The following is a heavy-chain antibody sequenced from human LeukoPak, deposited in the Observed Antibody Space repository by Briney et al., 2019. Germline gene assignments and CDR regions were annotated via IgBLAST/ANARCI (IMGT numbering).Heavy chain of an antibody. V-gene: IGHV3-48*03. J-gene: IGHJ4*02. CDR2: ISSSGSTM. CDR3: ARDGGVEYYDSNNYYDY. D-gene: IGHD3-22*01. Sequence: GGSLRLSCVASGFTFRSYEMNWVRQAPGKGLEWVSYISSSGSTMYYADSVKGRFTISRDNAKNSLYLQMNSLRAEDTAVYYCARDGGVEYYDSNNYYDYWGQGTLVTVSS. CDR1: GFTFRSYE.